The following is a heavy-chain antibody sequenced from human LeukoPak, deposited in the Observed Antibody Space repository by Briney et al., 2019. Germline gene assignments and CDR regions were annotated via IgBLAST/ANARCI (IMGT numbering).Heavy chain of an antibody. CDR1: GFTFSSYG. V-gene: IGHV3-23*01. D-gene: IGHD5-18*01. J-gene: IGHJ6*03. CDR2: ISGSGGST. CDR3: AKEGRGYSYGYYYYYMDV. Sequence: GGTLRLSCAASGFTFSSYGMSWVRQAPGKGLEWVSAISGSGGSTYYADSVKGRFTISGDNSKNTLYLQMNSLRAEDTAVYYCAKEGRGYSYGYYYYYMDVWGKGTTVTISS.